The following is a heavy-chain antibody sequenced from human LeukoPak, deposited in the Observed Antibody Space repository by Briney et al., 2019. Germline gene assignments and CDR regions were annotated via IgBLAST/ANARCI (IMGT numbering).Heavy chain of an antibody. CDR3: ARDRSQEFDP. CDR1: RFTFSDYA. J-gene: IGHJ5*02. D-gene: IGHD3-10*01. Sequence: GGSLRLSCAASRFTFSDYAIHWVRQAPGKGLEWVTVISYDGNNKYYADSVKGRFSISRDNSKNTLYLQMNRLRADDTAVYYCARDRSQEFDPWGQGTLVTVSS. V-gene: IGHV3-30*04. CDR2: ISYDGNNK.